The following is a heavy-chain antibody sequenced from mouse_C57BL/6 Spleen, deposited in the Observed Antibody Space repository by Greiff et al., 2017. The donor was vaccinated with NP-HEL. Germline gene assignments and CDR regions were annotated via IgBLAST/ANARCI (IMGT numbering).Heavy chain of an antibody. Sequence: EVKLLESGPVLVKPGASVKMSCKASGYTFTDYYMNWVKQSHGKSLEWIGVINPYNGGTSYNQKFKGKATLTVDKSSSTAYMELNSLTSEDSAVYYCAREAGTEDYYAMDYWGQGTSVTVSS. V-gene: IGHV1-19*01. CDR1: GYTFTDYY. J-gene: IGHJ4*01. D-gene: IGHD4-1*01. CDR3: AREAGTEDYYAMDY. CDR2: INPYNGGT.